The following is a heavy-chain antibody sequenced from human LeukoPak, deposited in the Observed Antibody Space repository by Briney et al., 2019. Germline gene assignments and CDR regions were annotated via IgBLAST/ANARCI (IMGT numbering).Heavy chain of an antibody. V-gene: IGHV4-34*01. Sequence: PSETLSLTCAVYGGSFSGYYWSWIRQPPGKGLEWIGEINHSGSTNYNPSLKSRVTISVDTSQNQFSLKLSSVTAADTAVYYCASSSWFTYYYYYMDVWGKGTTVTVSS. D-gene: IGHD6-13*01. CDR3: ASSSWFTYYYYYMDV. CDR2: INHSGST. J-gene: IGHJ6*03. CDR1: GGSFSGYY.